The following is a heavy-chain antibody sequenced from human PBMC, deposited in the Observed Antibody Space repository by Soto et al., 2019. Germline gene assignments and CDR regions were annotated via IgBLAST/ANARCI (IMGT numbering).Heavy chain of an antibody. CDR3: AALYCSGGSCYSFSNAFDI. D-gene: IGHD2-15*01. Sequence: ASVKVSCKASGYTFTSYAMHWVRQAPGQRLEWIGWINAGNGNTNYSQKFQERVTITRDTSTSTAYMELSSLRSEDTAVYYCAALYCSGGSCYSFSNAFDIWGQGTMVTVSS. CDR1: GYTFTSYA. V-gene: IGHV1-3*01. J-gene: IGHJ3*02. CDR2: INAGNGNT.